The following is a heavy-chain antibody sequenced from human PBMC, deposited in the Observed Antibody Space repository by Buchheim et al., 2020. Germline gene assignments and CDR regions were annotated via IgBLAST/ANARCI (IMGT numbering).Heavy chain of an antibody. V-gene: IGHV4-61*01. CDR1: GGSVSSGSYY. Sequence: QVQLQESGPGLVKPSETLSLTCTVSGGSVSSGSYYWSWIRQPPGKGLEWIGYIYYSGSTNYNPSLKSRVTISVDTSKNQFSLKLSSVTAADTAVYYCARRADGTELELRGNWFDPWGQGTL. CDR3: ARRADGTELELRGNWFDP. D-gene: IGHD1-7*01. J-gene: IGHJ5*02. CDR2: IYYSGST.